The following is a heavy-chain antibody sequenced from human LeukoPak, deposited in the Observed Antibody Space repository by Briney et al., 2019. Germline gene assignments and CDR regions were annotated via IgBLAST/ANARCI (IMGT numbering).Heavy chain of an antibody. Sequence: GGSLRLSCAASGFTLSNYWMTWVRQAPGKGLEWVANVKEDGSEKYYVDSVKGRFTISRDNAKNSLYLQTNSLRAEDMAVYYCARGDRRFDYWGQGTLVTVSS. D-gene: IGHD2-21*01. V-gene: IGHV3-7*01. CDR3: ARGDRRFDY. CDR1: GFTLSNYW. CDR2: VKEDGSEK. J-gene: IGHJ4*02.